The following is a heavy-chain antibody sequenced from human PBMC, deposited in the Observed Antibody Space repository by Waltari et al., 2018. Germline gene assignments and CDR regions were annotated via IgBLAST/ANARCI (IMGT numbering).Heavy chain of an antibody. V-gene: IGHV4-61*02. Sequence: QVQLQESGPGLVKPSQTLSLTCTVSGGSISSGSYYWSWIRQPAGKGLEWIGRIYTSGTTNYTPSLKSRCTISVDPSKNQSSLKLSSVTAADTAVYYCAREIGVGNYVGWFDPWGQGTLVTVSS. D-gene: IGHD4-4*01. J-gene: IGHJ5*02. CDR1: GGSISSGSYY. CDR2: IYTSGTT. CDR3: AREIGVGNYVGWFDP.